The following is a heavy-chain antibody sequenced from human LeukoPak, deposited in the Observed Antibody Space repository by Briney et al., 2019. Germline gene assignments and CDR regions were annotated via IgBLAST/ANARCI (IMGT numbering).Heavy chain of an antibody. J-gene: IGHJ2*01. V-gene: IGHV4-59*08. CDR1: GGSFSGYY. Sequence: PSETLSLTCAVYGGSFSGYYWSWIRQPPGKGLEWIGYIYYSGSTNYNPSLKSRVTISVDTSKNQFSLKLSSVTAADTAVYYCARHGYPGDRYWYFDLWGRGTLVTVSS. CDR3: ARHGYPGDRYWYFDL. CDR2: IYYSGST. D-gene: IGHD7-27*01.